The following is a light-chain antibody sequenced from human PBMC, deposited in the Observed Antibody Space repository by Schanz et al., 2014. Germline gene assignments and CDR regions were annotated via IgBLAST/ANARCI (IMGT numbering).Light chain of an antibody. CDR1: SSDVGTYNY. CDR2: DVS. J-gene: IGLJ2*01. V-gene: IGLV2-11*01. Sequence: QSALTQPRSVSGSPGQSVTISCTGTSSDVGTYNYVSWYQQHPGKAPKLMIYDVSKRPSGVPDRFSGSKSGNTASLTISRLQAEDEADYYCCSYAGSSTLVFGGGTKLTVL. CDR3: CSYAGSSTLV.